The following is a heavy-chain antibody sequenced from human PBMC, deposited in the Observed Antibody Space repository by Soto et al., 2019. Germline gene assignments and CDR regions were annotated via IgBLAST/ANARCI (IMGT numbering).Heavy chain of an antibody. D-gene: IGHD1-26*01. CDR1: GYTFTSYG. CDR3: ARDRRWEGRPLDAFDI. CDR2: ISAYNGNT. V-gene: IGHV1-18*01. J-gene: IGHJ3*02. Sequence: GASVKVSCKASGYTFTSYGISWVRQAPGQGLEWMGWISAYNGNTNYAQKLQGRVTMTTDTSTSTAYMELRSLRSDDTAVYYCARDRRWEGRPLDAFDIWGQGTMVTVSS.